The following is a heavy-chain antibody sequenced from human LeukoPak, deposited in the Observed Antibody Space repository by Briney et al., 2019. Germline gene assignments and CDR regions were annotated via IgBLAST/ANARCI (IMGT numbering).Heavy chain of an antibody. D-gene: IGHD3-16*01. V-gene: IGHV4-59*01. CDR3: ARARRGLHLGYFDY. J-gene: IGHJ4*02. Sequence: PSETLSLTCTVSGGSISSYYWSWIRQPPGKGLEWIGYIYYSGSTNYNPPLKSRVTISVETSKNQFSLKLSSVTAADTAVYYCARARRGLHLGYFDYWGQGTLVTVSS. CDR2: IYYSGST. CDR1: GGSISSYY.